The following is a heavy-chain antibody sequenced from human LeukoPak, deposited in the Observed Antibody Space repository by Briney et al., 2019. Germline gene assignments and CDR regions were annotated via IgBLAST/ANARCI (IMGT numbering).Heavy chain of an antibody. CDR2: ISAYNGNT. CDR3: ARDEYYYDSSGYPAFDI. CDR1: GYTFTSYG. V-gene: IGHV1-18*01. J-gene: IGHJ3*02. D-gene: IGHD3-22*01. Sequence: ASVKVSCKASGYTFTSYGISWVRQAPGQGLEWMGWISAYNGNTNYAQKLQGRVTMTTDTSTSTAYMELRGLRSDDTAVYYCARDEYYYDSSGYPAFDIWGQGTMVTVSS.